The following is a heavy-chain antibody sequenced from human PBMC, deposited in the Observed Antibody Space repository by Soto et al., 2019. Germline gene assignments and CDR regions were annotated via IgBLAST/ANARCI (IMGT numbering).Heavy chain of an antibody. J-gene: IGHJ5*02. CDR3: ASREASGDYDFWSGRAGWFDP. V-gene: IGHV4-59*08. D-gene: IGHD3-3*01. Sequence: SETLSLTCTVSGGSIRSYYWNWIRQPPGKGLEWIGYIYYIGSANYNPSLKSRVTISLDTSENQFSLELNSVTAADTAVYYCASREASGDYDFWSGRAGWFDPWGQGNLVTVSS. CDR1: GGSIRSYY. CDR2: IYYIGSA.